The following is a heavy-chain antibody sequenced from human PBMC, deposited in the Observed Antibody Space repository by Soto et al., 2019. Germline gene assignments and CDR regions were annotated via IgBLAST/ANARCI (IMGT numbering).Heavy chain of an antibody. CDR1: GFTFSSYA. CDR3: AKRRGAGGHFDY. V-gene: IGHV3-23*01. Sequence: DAQLLESGGGLVQPAGSLRLSCAASGFTFSSYAMGWVRQGPGKGLEWVAVVSIGGSTHYADSVRGRFTISRDNSKNTLSLQMNSLTAEDTAVYFCAKRRGAGGHFDYWGQGALVTVSS. D-gene: IGHD2-15*01. J-gene: IGHJ4*02. CDR2: VSIGGST.